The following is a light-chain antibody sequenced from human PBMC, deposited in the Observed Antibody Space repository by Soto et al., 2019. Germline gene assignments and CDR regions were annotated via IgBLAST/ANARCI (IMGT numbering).Light chain of an antibody. Sequence: MPFTQSPSSLSAYVGDRVTITCRASQGISTSLAWYQQKPGEAPKLLIYDASALPRGVPSRFSGSGSGTKFTLTIASLQPDDFATYYCQHYETFSGTFGPGTKVDIK. CDR2: DAS. CDR3: QHYETFSGT. J-gene: IGKJ1*01. CDR1: QGISTS. V-gene: IGKV1-9*01.